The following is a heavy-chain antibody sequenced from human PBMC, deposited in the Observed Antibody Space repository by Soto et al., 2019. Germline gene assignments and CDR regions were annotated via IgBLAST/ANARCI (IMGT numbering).Heavy chain of an antibody. CDR1: GGSFSNHA. CDR3: AREVAADGTFREDVFDI. V-gene: IGHV1-69*12. D-gene: IGHD6-13*01. Sequence: QVHLVQSGAEVKKPGSSVKVSCKASGGSFSNHAINWVRQAPGQGLEWMGRIIPIFSTTNYAQKFQGRVTFTADESXVXPYMELSSLKHDDTAKYYCAREVAADGTFREDVFDIWGQGTMVTVSS. J-gene: IGHJ3*02. CDR2: IIPIFSTT.